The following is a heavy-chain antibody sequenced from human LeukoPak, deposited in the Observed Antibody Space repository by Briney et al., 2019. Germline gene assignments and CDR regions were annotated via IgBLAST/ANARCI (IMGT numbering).Heavy chain of an antibody. CDR3: ARSLTPYYYYYMDV. D-gene: IGHD3-9*01. Sequence: SETLSLTCTVSVGSISGDYWSWIRQPAGKGLEWIGRIYTSGSTNYNPSLKSRVTMSVDTSKNQFSLKLSSVTAADTAVYYCARSLTPYYYYYMDVWGKGTTVTISS. CDR2: IYTSGST. V-gene: IGHV4-4*07. CDR1: VGSISGDY. J-gene: IGHJ6*03.